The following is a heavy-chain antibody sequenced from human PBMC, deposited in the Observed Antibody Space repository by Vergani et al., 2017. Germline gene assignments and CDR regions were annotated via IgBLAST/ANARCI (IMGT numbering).Heavy chain of an antibody. V-gene: IGHV1-8*01. CDR1: GYSFSSYD. Sequence: QVQLVQSGAEVKKPGASVKVSCRASGYSFSSYDISWVRQATGQGLEWMGWMNPNSGTTGYAQKFQGRVTMTTDTSTSTAYMELRSLRSDDTAVYYCARDWYDFWSGYLEEGNWFDHWGQGTLVTVSS. D-gene: IGHD3-3*01. CDR2: MNPNSGTT. J-gene: IGHJ5*02. CDR3: ARDWYDFWSGYLEEGNWFDH.